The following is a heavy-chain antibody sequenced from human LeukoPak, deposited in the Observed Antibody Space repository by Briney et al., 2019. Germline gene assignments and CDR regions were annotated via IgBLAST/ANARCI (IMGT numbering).Heavy chain of an antibody. J-gene: IGHJ5*02. CDR2: ISYDGSNK. CDR1: GFTFSSYA. V-gene: IGHV3-30*01. D-gene: IGHD2-2*01. Sequence: PGGSLRLSCAASGFTFSSYAMHWVRRAPGKGLEWVAVISYDGSNKYYADSVKGRFTISRDNSKNTLYLQMNSLRAEDTAVYYCARDGIVVVPAAIGVRGNWFDPWGQGTLVTVSS. CDR3: ARDGIVVVPAAIGVRGNWFDP.